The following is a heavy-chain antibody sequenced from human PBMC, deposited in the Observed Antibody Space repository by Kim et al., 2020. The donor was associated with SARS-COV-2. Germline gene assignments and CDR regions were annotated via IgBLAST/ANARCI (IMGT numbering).Heavy chain of an antibody. CDR1: GGSISSGDYY. J-gene: IGHJ2*01. V-gene: IGHV4-30-4*01. Sequence: SETLSLTCTVSGGSISSGDYYWSWIRQPPGKGLEWIGYIYYSGSTYYNPSLKSRVTISVDTSKNQFSLKLSSVTAADTAVYYCASMWSSGYFDLWGRGTLVTVSS. D-gene: IGHD2-21*01. CDR3: ASMWSSGYFDL. CDR2: IYYSGST.